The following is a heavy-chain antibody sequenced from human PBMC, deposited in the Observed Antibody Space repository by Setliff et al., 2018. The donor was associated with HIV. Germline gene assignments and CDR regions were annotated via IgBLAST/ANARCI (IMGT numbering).Heavy chain of an antibody. CDR3: ARGAFWSGFLYAFDI. Sequence: GASVKVSCKASGGTFNRYAISWVRQAPGQGLKWMGRSIPIFNTTNYPYNSQGRVTITADKSTGTAYMELSSLKSEDTAVYYCARGAFWSGFLYAFDIWGHGTVVTV. CDR1: GGTFNRYA. CDR2: SIPIFNTT. D-gene: IGHD3-3*01. J-gene: IGHJ3*02. V-gene: IGHV1-69*06.